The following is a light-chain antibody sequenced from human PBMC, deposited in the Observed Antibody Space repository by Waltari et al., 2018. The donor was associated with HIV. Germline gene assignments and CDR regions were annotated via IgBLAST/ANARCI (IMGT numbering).Light chain of an antibody. Sequence: QSVLTQPPSASGTPGQRVTISCSGSSSNIGSNTVNWYQQLPGTAPKLLIYSNNQRPCGVPDRFSCSKSGSSASLAISGLQSEDEADYYCAAWDDSLNGVVFGGGTKLTVL. J-gene: IGLJ2*01. CDR1: SSNIGSNT. V-gene: IGLV1-44*01. CDR2: SNN. CDR3: AAWDDSLNGVV.